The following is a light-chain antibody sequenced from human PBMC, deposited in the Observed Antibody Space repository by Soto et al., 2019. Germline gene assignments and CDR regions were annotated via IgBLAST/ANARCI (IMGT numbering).Light chain of an antibody. V-gene: IGKV1-39*01. J-gene: IGKJ1*01. Sequence: DLQMTQSPSSLSASVGDRVTITCRASQSISTYLNWYQQKPGKAPNLLIYAASTLQSGVPSRFSGSGSGTDFTLTISSLQPEDFATYYCQKSYSTPRTLGQGTKVEI. CDR1: QSISTY. CDR2: AAS. CDR3: QKSYSTPRT.